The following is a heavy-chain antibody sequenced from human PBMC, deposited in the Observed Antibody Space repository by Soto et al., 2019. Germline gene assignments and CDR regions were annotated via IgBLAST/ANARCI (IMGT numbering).Heavy chain of an antibody. J-gene: IGHJ4*02. D-gene: IGHD3-16*02. Sequence: QITLKESGPTLVKPTQTLTLTCTFTGFSLRTSGVGVGWIRQPPGKPPEWLALIYWNDDKRYSPSLRSRPTITRDTSKNQVVLIMTNMDPMDTATYYGAHRKTFGGIVVFDSWGQGALVTVSS. CDR1: GFSLRTSGVG. V-gene: IGHV2-5*01. CDR2: IYWNDDK. CDR3: AHRKTFGGIVVFDS.